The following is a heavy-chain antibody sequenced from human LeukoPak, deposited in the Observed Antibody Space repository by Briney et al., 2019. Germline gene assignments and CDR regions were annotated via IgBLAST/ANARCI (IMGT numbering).Heavy chain of an antibody. D-gene: IGHD3-3*01. CDR2: IYTSGST. V-gene: IGHV4-4*07. CDR1: GGSISSYY. Sequence: SETLSLTCTVSGGSISSYYWSWIRQPAGKGLEWIGRIYTSGSTNYNPSLKSRVTMSVDTSKNQFSLKLSSVTAADTAVYYCARAPLDPYYDFWSGLDVWGKGTTVTVSS. J-gene: IGHJ6*04. CDR3: ARAPLDPYYDFWSGLDV.